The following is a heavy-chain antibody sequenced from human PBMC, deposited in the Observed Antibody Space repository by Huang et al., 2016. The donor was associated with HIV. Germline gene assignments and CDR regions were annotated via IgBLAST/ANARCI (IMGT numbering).Heavy chain of an antibody. D-gene: IGHD2-2*03. CDR1: GYIFTTYS. J-gene: IGHJ3*01. CDR2: INLGKCRI. CDR3: ARAARGDGYHGAFDV. Sequence: QVQLVQSGAEFKKPGASLKLSCAASGYIFTTYSIHWFRRVPGQRLQWLGWINLGKCRIPFLQSFNGRVILSRDLSAATVYMQLSGLTADDTATYFCARAARGDGYHGAFDVWGQGTMVTV. V-gene: IGHV1-3*01.